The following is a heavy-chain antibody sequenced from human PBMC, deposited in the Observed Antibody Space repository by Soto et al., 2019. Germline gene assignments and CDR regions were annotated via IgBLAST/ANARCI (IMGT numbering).Heavy chain of an antibody. CDR3: AKARAQYYDFWSGYPVDY. Sequence: GESLKISCAASGFTFSSYWMHWVRQAPGKGLVWVSRISSDGSSTSYADSVKGRFTISRDNAKNTLYLQMNSLRAEDTAVYYCAKARAQYYDFWSGYPVDYWGQGTLVTVSS. J-gene: IGHJ4*02. CDR2: ISSDGSST. D-gene: IGHD3-3*01. CDR1: GFTFSSYW. V-gene: IGHV3-74*01.